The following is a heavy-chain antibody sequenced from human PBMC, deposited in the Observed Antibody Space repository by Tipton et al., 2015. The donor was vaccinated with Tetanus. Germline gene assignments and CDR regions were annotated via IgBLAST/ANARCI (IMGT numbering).Heavy chain of an antibody. V-gene: IGHV4-59*08. CDR3: IGYDYGDFYFDY. CDR1: GGSINNYY. J-gene: IGHJ4*02. CDR2: ISYSGST. D-gene: IGHD4-17*01. Sequence: LRLSCTVSGGSINNYYWSWIRQPPGKGLEWIGYISYSGSTNSNPSLKSRVTISVDASKNQFSLELTSVTAADTAVYFCIGYDYGDFYFDYWGQGTLVTVSS.